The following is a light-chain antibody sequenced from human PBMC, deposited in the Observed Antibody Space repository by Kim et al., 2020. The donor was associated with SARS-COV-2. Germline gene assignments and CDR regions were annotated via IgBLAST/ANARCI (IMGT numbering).Light chain of an antibody. J-gene: IGKJ1*01. CDR2: AAS. V-gene: IGKV1-27*01. CDR3: QKHNSAPWT. CDR1: QGISDS. Sequence: GDRVTITCRASQGISDSLAWYQQKPGKVPKVLIFAASTLRSGVPSRFSGGRSGPDFTLTINSLQAEDVATYYCQKHNSAPWTFG.